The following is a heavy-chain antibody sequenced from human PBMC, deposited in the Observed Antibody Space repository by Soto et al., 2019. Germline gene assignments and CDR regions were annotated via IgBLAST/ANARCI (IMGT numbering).Heavy chain of an antibody. V-gene: IGHV1-69*01. D-gene: IGHD2-2*03. CDR1: GGTFSSYA. J-gene: IGHJ6*02. CDR2: IIPIFGTA. CDR3: ARGYGYCSSTSCYAAANYYYYYGMDV. Sequence: QVQLVQSGAEVKKPGSSVKVSCKASGGTFSSYAISWVRQAPGQGLEWMGGIIPIFGTANYAQKFQGRVTITGDESTSTAYMELSSLRSDDTAVYYCARGYGYCSSTSCYAAANYYYYYGMDVWGQGTTVTVSS.